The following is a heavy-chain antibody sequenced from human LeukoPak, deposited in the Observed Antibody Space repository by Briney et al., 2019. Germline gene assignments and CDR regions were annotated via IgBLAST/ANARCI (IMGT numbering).Heavy chain of an antibody. Sequence: SVKVSCKASGGTFSSYAISWVRQAPGQGLEWMGRIIPIFGTANYAQKFQGRVTITTDESTSTAYMELSSLRSEDTAVYYCARGRNIVVVPAAYWYFDLWGRGTLVTVSS. V-gene: IGHV1-69*05. CDR2: IIPIFGTA. CDR1: GGTFSSYA. J-gene: IGHJ2*01. CDR3: ARGRNIVVVPAAYWYFDL. D-gene: IGHD2-2*01.